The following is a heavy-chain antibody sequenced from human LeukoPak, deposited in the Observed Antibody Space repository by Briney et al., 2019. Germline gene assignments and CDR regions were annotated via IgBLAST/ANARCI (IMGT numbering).Heavy chain of an antibody. CDR2: MNPNSGNT. Sequence: ASVKVSCKASGYTFTSYDINWVRQATGQGLEWMGCMNPNSGNTGYAQKFQGRVTITRNTSISTAYMELSSLRSEDTAVYYCARGPAGVSYYDFWSGHILPTPPFDPWGQGTLVTVSS. J-gene: IGHJ5*02. CDR3: ARGPAGVSYYDFWSGHILPTPPFDP. D-gene: IGHD3-3*01. CDR1: GYTFTSYD. V-gene: IGHV1-8*03.